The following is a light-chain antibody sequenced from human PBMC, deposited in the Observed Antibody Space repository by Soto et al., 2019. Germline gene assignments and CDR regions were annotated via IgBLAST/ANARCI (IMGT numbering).Light chain of an antibody. CDR2: DAS. CDR1: QSVDSY. Sequence: VLTQSPATLSLSPAARATLSCRVRQSVDSYFACDQQKPGQAPRLLIYDASDSATGNPARFSGSGSGTDFTLTISSLEPEDFAVYYCQQRGNWPLTFGGGTKV. V-gene: IGKV3-11*01. J-gene: IGKJ4*01. CDR3: QQRGNWPLT.